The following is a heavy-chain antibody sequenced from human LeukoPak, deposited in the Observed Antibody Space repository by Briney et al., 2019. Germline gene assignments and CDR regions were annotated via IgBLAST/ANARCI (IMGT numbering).Heavy chain of an antibody. Sequence: GASVKVSCKASGYTFTSYDINWVRQATGQGLEWMGWMNPNSGNTGYAQKFQGRVTMTKNTSITTAYMDLSSLRSEDTAVYYCARALSWTTESYYYMDVRGKGTTVTVSS. J-gene: IGHJ6*03. CDR1: GYTFTSYD. CDR3: ARALSWTTESYYYMDV. D-gene: IGHD3/OR15-3a*01. V-gene: IGHV1-8*01. CDR2: MNPNSGNT.